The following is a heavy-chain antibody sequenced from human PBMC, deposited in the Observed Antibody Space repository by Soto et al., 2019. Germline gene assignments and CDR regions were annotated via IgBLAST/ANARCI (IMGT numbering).Heavy chain of an antibody. V-gene: IGHV1-46*01. J-gene: IGHJ6*02. D-gene: IGHD1-26*01. CDR1: GYTFTSYY. CDR3: ASLGMVGATSDYYYGMDV. CDR2: INPSGGST. Sequence: ASVKVSCKASGYTFTSYYMHWVRQAPGQGLEWMGIINPSGGSTSYAQKFQGRVTMTRDTSTSTVYMELSSLRSEDTAVYYCASLGMVGATSDYYYGMDVWGQGTTVTVSS.